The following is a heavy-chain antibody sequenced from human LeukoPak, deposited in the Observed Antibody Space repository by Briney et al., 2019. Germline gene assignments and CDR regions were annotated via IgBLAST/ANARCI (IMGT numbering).Heavy chain of an antibody. J-gene: IGHJ4*02. D-gene: IGHD3-22*01. CDR1: GGSIRSSNYY. CDR3: AKTSGRGTVDPGTSGYITF. Sequence: PSETLSLTCTVSGGSIRSSNYYWDWIRQPPGQGLEGIGSIHYSGNTNYNPSLKSRVTIVADTSKNEFSLEMSSVTTADTAVYYCAKTSGRGTVDPGTSGYITFWGQGSLVTVSS. CDR2: IHYSGNT. V-gene: IGHV4-39*01.